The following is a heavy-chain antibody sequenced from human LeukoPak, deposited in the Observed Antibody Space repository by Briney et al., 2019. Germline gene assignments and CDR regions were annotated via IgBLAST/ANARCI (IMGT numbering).Heavy chain of an antibody. V-gene: IGHV4-4*02. CDR2: IYHSGST. J-gene: IGHJ3*02. D-gene: IGHD3-10*01. CDR1: GDSINSLDL. Sequence: SETLSLTCTVSGDSINSLDLWSWVRQPPGKGLEWIGEIYHSGSTNYNPSLKSRVTISVDKSKNQFSLKLSSVTAADTAVYYCARLWFGEPNDAFDIWGQGTMVTVSS. CDR3: ARLWFGEPNDAFDI.